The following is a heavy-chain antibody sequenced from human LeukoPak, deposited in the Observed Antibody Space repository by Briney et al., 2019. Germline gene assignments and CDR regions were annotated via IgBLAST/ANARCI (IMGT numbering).Heavy chain of an antibody. V-gene: IGHV1-8*01. CDR3: ARGDSTVTTSYYYYGMDV. J-gene: IGHJ6*02. Sequence: ASAKVSCKASGYTFTSYDINWVRQATGQGLEWMGWMNPNSGNTGYAQKFQGRVTMTRNTSISTAYMELSSLRSEDTAVYYCARGDSTVTTSYYYYGMDVWGQGTTVTVSS. CDR1: GYTFTSYD. CDR2: MNPNSGNT. D-gene: IGHD4-17*01.